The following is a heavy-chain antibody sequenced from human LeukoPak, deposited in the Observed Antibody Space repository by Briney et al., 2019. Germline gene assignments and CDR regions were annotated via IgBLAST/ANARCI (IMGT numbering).Heavy chain of an antibody. D-gene: IGHD4-11*01. CDR1: GGTFSSYA. J-gene: IGHJ6*02. CDR2: IIPILGIA. V-gene: IGHV1-69*04. Sequence: GASVKVSCKASGGTFSSYAISWVRQAPGQGLEWMGRIIPILGIANYAQKFQGRVTITADKSTSTAYMELSSLRSEDTAVYYCARSTVHYYYGMDVWGQGTTVTVSS. CDR3: ARSTVHYYYGMDV.